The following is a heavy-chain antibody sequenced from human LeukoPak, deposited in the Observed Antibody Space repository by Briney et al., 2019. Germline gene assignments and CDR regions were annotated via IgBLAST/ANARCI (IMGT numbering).Heavy chain of an antibody. Sequence: ASVKVSCKASGYALTGYALHWVCQAPGQRLEWMGRIDAGDGDTKYSQTFQGRVIITRDTSASTAYMDLSSLRSEDTAVYYCARVTIFGGGDVWSQGTTVTVSS. J-gene: IGHJ6*02. CDR2: IDAGDGDT. V-gene: IGHV1-3*01. CDR1: GYALTGYA. CDR3: ARVTIFGGGDV. D-gene: IGHD3-3*01.